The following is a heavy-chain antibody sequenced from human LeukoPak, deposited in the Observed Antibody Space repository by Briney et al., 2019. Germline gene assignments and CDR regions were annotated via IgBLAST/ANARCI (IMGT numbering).Heavy chain of an antibody. CDR2: IKQDATEK. CDR1: GFTFSSYW. Sequence: GGSLRLSCAASGFTFSSYWVTWVHQVPGKGLEWVANIKQDATEKKYVDSVKGRFTISRDNAKNSLYLQMNSLRAEDTAVYYCARTSSTKCYDYWGQGTLVTVSS. D-gene: IGHD2-2*01. V-gene: IGHV3-7*01. J-gene: IGHJ4*02. CDR3: ARTSSTKCYDY.